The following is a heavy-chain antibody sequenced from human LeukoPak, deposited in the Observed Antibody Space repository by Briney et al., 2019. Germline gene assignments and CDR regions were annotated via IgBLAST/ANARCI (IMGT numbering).Heavy chain of an antibody. CDR1: GGSIGSGSYY. V-gene: IGHV4-61*10. CDR3: ARTYYYDSSGYLFYGRGYMDV. J-gene: IGHJ6*03. Sequence: PSQTLSLTCTVSGGSIGSGSYYWSWIRQPAGKGLEWIGYIYYSGSTNYNPSLKSRVTISVDTSKNQFSLKLSSVTAADTAVYYCARTYYYDSSGYLFYGRGYMDVWGKGTTVTVSS. D-gene: IGHD3-22*01. CDR2: IYYSGST.